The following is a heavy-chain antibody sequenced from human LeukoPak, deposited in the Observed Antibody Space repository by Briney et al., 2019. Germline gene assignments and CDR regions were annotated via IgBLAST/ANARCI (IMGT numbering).Heavy chain of an antibody. CDR2: IYYSGST. D-gene: IGHD3-10*01. Sequence: PSETLSLTCTVSGGSVSSGSYYWSWIRQPPGKGLEWVGYIYYSGSTNYNPSLKSRVTISVDTSKNQSSLKLSSVTAADTAVYYCARGHSGYWGQGTLVTVSS. J-gene: IGHJ4*02. CDR1: GGSVSSGSYY. CDR3: ARGHSGY. V-gene: IGHV4-61*01.